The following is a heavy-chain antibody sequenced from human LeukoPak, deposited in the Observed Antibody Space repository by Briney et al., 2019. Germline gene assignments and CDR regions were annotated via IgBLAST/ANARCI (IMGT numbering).Heavy chain of an antibody. D-gene: IGHD3-10*01. Sequence: PGGSLRLYCAASGFSFSNYWMTWVRQAPGKGLEWVANTNQDGSQKNYMDSVRGRFTISRDNAKSSLYLQMNSLRVDDTAVYFCLGSGRYTHWGQGTLVAVSS. CDR2: TNQDGSQK. CDR3: LGSGRYTH. J-gene: IGHJ4*02. V-gene: IGHV3-7*01. CDR1: GFSFSNYW.